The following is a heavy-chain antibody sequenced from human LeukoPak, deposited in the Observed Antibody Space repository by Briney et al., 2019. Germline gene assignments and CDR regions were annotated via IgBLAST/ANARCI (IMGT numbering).Heavy chain of an antibody. J-gene: IGHJ6*03. CDR1: GGTFSSYT. V-gene: IGHV1-69*13. D-gene: IGHD4-11*01. CDR3: ARATRYSTYLSKFSPDKENPYYYYYYMDV. Sequence: SAKVSCKASGGTFSSYTISWVRQVPGQGLEWMGGIIPIFGTANYAQKFQGRVTITADESTSTAYMELSSLRSEDTAVYYCARATRYSTYLSKFSPDKENPYYYYYYMDVWGKGTTVTVS. CDR2: IIPIFGTA.